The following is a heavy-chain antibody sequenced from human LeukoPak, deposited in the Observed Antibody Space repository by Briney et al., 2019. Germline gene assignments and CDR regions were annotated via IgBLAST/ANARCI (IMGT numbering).Heavy chain of an antibody. CDR2: IYTSGST. D-gene: IGHD2-15*01. J-gene: IGHJ5*02. CDR3: ARDAYCSGGSCYYNWFDP. Sequence: SETLSLTCTVSGGSISSGSYYWSWIRQPAGKGLEWIGRIYTSGSTNYNPSLKSRVTISADTSKNQFSLKLSSVTAADTAVYYCARDAYCSGGSCYYNWFDPWGQGTLVTVSS. CDR1: GGSISSGSYY. V-gene: IGHV4-61*02.